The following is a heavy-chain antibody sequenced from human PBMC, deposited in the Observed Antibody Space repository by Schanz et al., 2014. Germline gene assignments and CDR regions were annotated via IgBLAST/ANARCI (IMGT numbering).Heavy chain of an antibody. CDR3: VKAEYDILTDSYTRLDP. Sequence: QVQLVQSGAEVKKPGASVRVSCKASGYTFTTYAMSWVRQAPGQGLEWVGWISVYTDNTKYGQKVQGRVTMTADTSTNTAYMELRSLRSDDAAVYYCVKAEYDILTDSYTRLDPWGQGTLVTVSS. V-gene: IGHV1-18*01. CDR2: ISVYTDNT. J-gene: IGHJ5*02. D-gene: IGHD3-9*01. CDR1: GYTFTTYA.